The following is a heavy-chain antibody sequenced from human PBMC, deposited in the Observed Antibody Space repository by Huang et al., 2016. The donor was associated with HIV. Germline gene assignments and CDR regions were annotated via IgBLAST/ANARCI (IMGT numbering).Heavy chain of an antibody. CDR3: ARDYYDSRGYDIHAVVDY. J-gene: IGHJ4*02. D-gene: IGHD3-22*01. CDR2: SNTHTGNP. V-gene: IGHV7-4-1*02. Sequence: QVQLVQSGSELRKPGASVKVSCQASGYTFTRYAMNWVRQAPGQGLEWMGWSNTHTGNPTDAQAVTGRFVLSLDTSVSTAYLQISSLEAEDTAVYYCARDYYDSRGYDIHAVVDYWGQGTLVTVSS. CDR1: GYTFTRYA.